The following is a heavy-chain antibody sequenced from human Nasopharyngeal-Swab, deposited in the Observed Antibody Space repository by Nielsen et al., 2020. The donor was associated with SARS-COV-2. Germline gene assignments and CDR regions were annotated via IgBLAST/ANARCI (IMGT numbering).Heavy chain of an antibody. V-gene: IGHV1-69*13. J-gene: IGHJ2*01. Sequence: SEKVSCKASEATFNSYAISWVRQAPGQGLEWVGGIIPDFGTANYAQKVQGRVTITAVESPSTAYRELSSLRSEDTAVYYCARSVGYGGGDWYFDLWGRGTLVTVSS. CDR2: IIPDFGTA. CDR1: EATFNSYA. D-gene: IGHD4-23*01. CDR3: ARSVGYGGGDWYFDL.